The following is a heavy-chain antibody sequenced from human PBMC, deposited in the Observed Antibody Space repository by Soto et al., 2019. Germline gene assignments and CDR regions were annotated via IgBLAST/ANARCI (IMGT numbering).Heavy chain of an antibody. CDR3: ARDGGYYYDSSGYYDY. CDR2: ISAYNGNT. CDR1: GYTFTSYG. D-gene: IGHD3-22*01. J-gene: IGHJ4*02. V-gene: IGHV1-18*01. Sequence: EASVKVSCKASGYTFTSYGISWVRQAPGQGLEWMGWISAYNGNTNYAQKLQGRVTMTTDTSTSTAYMELRSLRSDDTAVYYCARDGGYYYDSSGYYDYWGQGTLVTVSS.